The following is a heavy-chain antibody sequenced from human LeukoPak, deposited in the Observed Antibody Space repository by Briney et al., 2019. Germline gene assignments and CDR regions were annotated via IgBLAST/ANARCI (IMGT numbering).Heavy chain of an antibody. CDR3: AREAYYYDSSGYYYYYYGMVV. Sequence: GWSLRLSCAASGFTFSSYGMHWVRPAPGKGLARVAVIWYDGSNKYYADSVKGRFTLSRDNSKTTLYLQMNSLRAEDTAVYYCAREAYYYDSSGYYYYYYGMVVWGQGTTVTVSS. D-gene: IGHD3-22*01. CDR2: IWYDGSNK. J-gene: IGHJ6*02. CDR1: GFTFSSYG. V-gene: IGHV3-33*01.